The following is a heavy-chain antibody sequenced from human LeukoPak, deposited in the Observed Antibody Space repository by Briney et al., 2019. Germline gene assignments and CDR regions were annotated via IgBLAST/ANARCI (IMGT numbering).Heavy chain of an antibody. D-gene: IGHD6-19*01. Sequence: SETLSLTCTVSGGSISSSSYYWGWIRQPPGKGLEWIGSIYYSGSTYYNPSLKSRVTISVDTSKNQFSLKLSSVTAADTAVYYCARGFSVATYWGQGTLVTVPS. J-gene: IGHJ4*02. CDR1: GGSISSSSYY. CDR3: ARGFSVATY. V-gene: IGHV4-39*01. CDR2: IYYSGST.